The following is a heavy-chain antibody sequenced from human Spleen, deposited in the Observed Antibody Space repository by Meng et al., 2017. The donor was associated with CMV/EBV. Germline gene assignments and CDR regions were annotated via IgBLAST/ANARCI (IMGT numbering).Heavy chain of an antibody. Sequence: GGSLRLSCAASGFRFDDSAMHWVRQAPGKGLEWVSGIGWNGINTGYADSVKGRFTISRDNAKNSLYLEMNSLRAEDTALYYCARSYYDGSGYYGYFDYWGQGALVTVSS. CDR2: IGWNGINT. D-gene: IGHD3-22*01. CDR3: ARSYYDGSGYYGYFDY. J-gene: IGHJ4*02. CDR1: GFRFDDSA. V-gene: IGHV3-9*01.